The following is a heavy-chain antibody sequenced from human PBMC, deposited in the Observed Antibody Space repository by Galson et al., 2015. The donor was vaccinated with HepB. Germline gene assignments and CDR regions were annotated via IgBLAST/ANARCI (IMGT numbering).Heavy chain of an antibody. V-gene: IGHV2-70*17. D-gene: IGHD1-26*01. CDR3: ARTHRMLGATWEGYDN. Sequence: PALVKPTQTLTLTCTFSGFSLRASGMCVSWIRQPPGKALEWLARIDWDDDRFYSTSLKTRLTISKDTSKNQVVLTMTNMDPVDTATYSCARTHRMLGATWEGYDNWGQGSLVTVSS. CDR1: GFSLRASGMC. J-gene: IGHJ4*02. CDR2: IDWDDDR.